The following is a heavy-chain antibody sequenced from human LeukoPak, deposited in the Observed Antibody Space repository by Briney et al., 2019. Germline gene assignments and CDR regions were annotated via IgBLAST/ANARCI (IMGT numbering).Heavy chain of an antibody. Sequence: GRSLRLSCAASGFTFSSYGMHWVRQAPGEGLEWVAVISYDGSNKYYADSVKGRFTISRDNSKNTLYLQMNSLRAEDTAVYYCAKRVLGSGWSVWFDPWGQGTLVTVSS. CDR3: AKRVLGSGWSVWFDP. J-gene: IGHJ5*02. CDR2: ISYDGSNK. CDR1: GFTFSSYG. V-gene: IGHV3-30*18. D-gene: IGHD6-19*01.